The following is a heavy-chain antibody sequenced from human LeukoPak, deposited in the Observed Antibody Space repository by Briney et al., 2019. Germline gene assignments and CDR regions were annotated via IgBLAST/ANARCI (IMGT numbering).Heavy chain of an antibody. CDR1: GFTFDMST. V-gene: IGHV3-7*01. D-gene: IGHD3-16*01. Sequence: PGGSLRLSCVVSGFTFDMSTMTWVRQAPGKGPEWVAKMKEDGTEIFYAGSVAGRFTISRDNSKNSLYLRMNSLRVEDTAVYSCATGGAPGGRFENWGQGTLVTVSS. CDR3: ATGGAPGGRFEN. J-gene: IGHJ4*02. CDR2: MKEDGTEI.